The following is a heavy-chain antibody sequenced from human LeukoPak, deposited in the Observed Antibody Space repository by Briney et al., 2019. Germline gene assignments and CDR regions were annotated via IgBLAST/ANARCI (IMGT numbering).Heavy chain of an antibody. V-gene: IGHV3-9*01. CDR3: AKDPYGSGSRPYYFDY. Sequence: GGSLRLSCAASGFTFSSYWMHWVRQAPGKGLEWVSGISWNSGSIGYADSVKGRFTISRDNAKNSLYLQMNSLRAEDTALYYCAKDPYGSGSRPYYFDYWGQGTLVTVSS. CDR2: ISWNSGSI. CDR1: GFTFSSYW. J-gene: IGHJ4*02. D-gene: IGHD3-10*01.